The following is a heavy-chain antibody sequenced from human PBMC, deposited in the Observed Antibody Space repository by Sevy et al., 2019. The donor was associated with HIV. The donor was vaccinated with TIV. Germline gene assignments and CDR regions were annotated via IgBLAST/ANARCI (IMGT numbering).Heavy chain of an antibody. CDR2: INWIGAAT. CDR1: GFTFHTSG. V-gene: IGHV3-9*01. CDR3: AKDMSRGGTGTGLDY. D-gene: IGHD1-7*01. Sequence: GGSLRLSCAASGFTFHTSGMHWVRQAPGKGLEWVSGINWIGAATGYADSVRGRFTISRDDAKNSLFLHMNRLRPEDTAFYYCAKDMSRGGTGTGLDYWGQGTLVTVSS. J-gene: IGHJ4*02.